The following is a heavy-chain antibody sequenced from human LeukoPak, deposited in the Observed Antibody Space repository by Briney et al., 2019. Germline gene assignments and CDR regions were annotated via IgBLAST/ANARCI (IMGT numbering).Heavy chain of an antibody. V-gene: IGHV1-2*02. CDR3: ARVWSYQGRFLEWSLYYFDY. D-gene: IGHD3-3*01. J-gene: IGHJ4*02. CDR2: INPNSGGT. Sequence: GASVKVSCKASGYTFTGYYMHWVRQAPGQGLEWMGWINPNSGGTNYAQKFQGRVTMTRDTSISTAYMELSRLRSDDTAVYYCARVWSYQGRFLEWSLYYFDYWGQGTLVTVSS. CDR1: GYTFTGYY.